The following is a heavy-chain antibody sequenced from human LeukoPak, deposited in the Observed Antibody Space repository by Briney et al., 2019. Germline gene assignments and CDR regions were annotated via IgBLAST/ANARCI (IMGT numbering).Heavy chain of an antibody. CDR1: GFTFSDYY. CDR2: ISSSGSTI. V-gene: IGHV3-11*01. J-gene: IGHJ4*02. Sequence: GGSLRLSCVASGFTFSDYYMSWIRQAPGKGLEWVSYISSSGSTIYYADSVKGRFTISRDNAKNSLYLQMNSLRAEDTAVYYCARDNLISYSSAQGDYWGQGTLVTVSS. D-gene: IGHD6-19*01. CDR3: ARDNLISYSSAQGDY.